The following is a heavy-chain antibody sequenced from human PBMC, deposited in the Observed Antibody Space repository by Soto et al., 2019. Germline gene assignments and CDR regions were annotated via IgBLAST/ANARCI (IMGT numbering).Heavy chain of an antibody. Sequence: LKISCKGSGYSFTSYWTAWVRQMPGKGLECMGIIYPGDSDTRYSPSFEGQVTISADKSINTAYLQWSSLKASDSAMYYCARPFDTSGWYEHWGQGTTVTVSS. D-gene: IGHD6-19*01. CDR3: ARPFDTSGWYEH. J-gene: IGHJ6*02. V-gene: IGHV5-51*01. CDR2: IYPGDSDT. CDR1: GYSFTSYW.